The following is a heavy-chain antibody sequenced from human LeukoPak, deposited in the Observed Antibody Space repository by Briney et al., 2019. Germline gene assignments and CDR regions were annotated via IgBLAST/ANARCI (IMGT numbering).Heavy chain of an antibody. CDR2: ISGSGGST. CDR3: AKCGTYDFWSGSYFDY. J-gene: IGHJ4*02. CDR1: GFTFSSYA. V-gene: IGHV3-23*01. Sequence: GGSLRLSCAASGFTFSSYAMSWVRQAPGKGLEWVSAISGSGGSTYYADSVKGRFTISRDNSKNTLYLQMNSLRAEDTAVYYCAKCGTYDFWSGSYFDYWGQGTLVTVSS. D-gene: IGHD3-3*01.